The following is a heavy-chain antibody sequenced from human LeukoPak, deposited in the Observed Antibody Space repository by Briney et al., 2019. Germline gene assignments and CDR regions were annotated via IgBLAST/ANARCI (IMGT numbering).Heavy chain of an antibody. CDR2: MNPNSGNT. Sequence: ASVKVSCKASGGTFSSYAISWVRQAPGQGLEWMGWMNPNSGNTGYAQKFQGRVTITRNTSISTAYMELSSLRSEDTAVYYCARAAGASSVSYYYYYYYMDVWGKGTTVTVSS. D-gene: IGHD1-26*01. J-gene: IGHJ6*03. V-gene: IGHV1-8*03. CDR1: GGTFSSYA. CDR3: ARAAGASSVSYYYYYYYMDV.